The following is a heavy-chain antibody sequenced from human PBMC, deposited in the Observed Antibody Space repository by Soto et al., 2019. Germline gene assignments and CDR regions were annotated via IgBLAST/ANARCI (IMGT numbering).Heavy chain of an antibody. V-gene: IGHV3-23*01. CDR2: ISGSGGST. CDR3: AKDSLITIFGVVTLLYGMDV. CDR1: GFTFSSYA. D-gene: IGHD3-3*01. J-gene: IGHJ6*02. Sequence: GGSLRLSCAASGFTFSSYAMSWVRQAPGKGLEWVSAISGSGGSTYYADSVKGRFTISRDNSKNTLYLQMNSLRAEDTAVYYCAKDSLITIFGVVTLLYGMDVGGQGTTVTVSS.